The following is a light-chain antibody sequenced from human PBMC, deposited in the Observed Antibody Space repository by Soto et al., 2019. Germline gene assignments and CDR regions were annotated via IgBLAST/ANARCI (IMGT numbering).Light chain of an antibody. CDR1: ESITTW. J-gene: IGKJ2*01. V-gene: IGKV1-5*01. CDR2: DAS. Sequence: DIQLTQSPSTLSASVGDGVTITCRASESITTWLAWYQQKPGKAPKVLIHDASTLESGVPSRFSGSGSGTEFTLTISSLQPDDFAAYFCHQYNTFPYTFGQGTKLETK. CDR3: HQYNTFPYT.